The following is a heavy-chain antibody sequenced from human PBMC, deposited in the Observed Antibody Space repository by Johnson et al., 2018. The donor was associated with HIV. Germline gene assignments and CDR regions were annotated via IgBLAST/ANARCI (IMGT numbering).Heavy chain of an antibody. Sequence: VQLVESGGGLVKPGGSLRLSCAASGLTFSNAWMTWVRQAPGKGLEWVGRIKSKTDGGATEFAASVKGRFTISRDDSKSIAYLQMNSLKTEDTAVYYCTRAGYNWNWDAFDIWGQGTMVTVTS. V-gene: IGHV3-15*01. CDR3: TRAGYNWNWDAFDI. CDR2: IKSKTDGGAT. CDR1: GLTFSNAW. D-gene: IGHD1-7*01. J-gene: IGHJ3*02.